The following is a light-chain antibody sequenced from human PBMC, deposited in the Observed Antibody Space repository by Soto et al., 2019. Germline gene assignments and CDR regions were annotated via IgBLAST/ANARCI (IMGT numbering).Light chain of an antibody. CDR2: QVS. Sequence: QSALTQPPSVSGSPGQSVTISCTGTSSDVGSYNRVSWYQQPPGTAPKLMIYQVSNRPSGVPYRFSGSKSGNTAYLTISGLQAEDEADYYCSSYTSSSTWVFGGGTQLTVL. V-gene: IGLV2-18*02. CDR1: SSDVGSYNR. J-gene: IGLJ3*02. CDR3: SSYTSSSTWV.